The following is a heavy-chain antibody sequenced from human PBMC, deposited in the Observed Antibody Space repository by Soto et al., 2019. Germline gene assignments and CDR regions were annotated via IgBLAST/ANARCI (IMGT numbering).Heavy chain of an antibody. J-gene: IGHJ4*02. CDR1: GFTFNSYA. CDR3: AKMSGYSDC. D-gene: IGHD3-3*01. CDR2: ISGSGGST. Sequence: PWGSLRLSCAASGFTFNSYAIIFFRQAPFKWLEWVSAISGSGGSTYYADSVKGRFTISRDNSKNTLYLQMNSLRPEDTVVYYCAKMSGYSDCWGQGTLVTVSS. V-gene: IGHV3-23*01.